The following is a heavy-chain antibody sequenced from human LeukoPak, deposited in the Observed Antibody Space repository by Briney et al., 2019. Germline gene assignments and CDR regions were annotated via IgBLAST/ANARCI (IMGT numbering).Heavy chain of an antibody. CDR2: IYYSGSA. Sequence: PSETLPLTCTVSGGSISSYYWSWIRQPPGKGLEWIGYIYYSGSANYNPSLKSRVTISVDTSKNQFSLKLSSVTAADTAVYYCARVGDFWSGQELDYWGQGTLVTVSS. CDR1: GGSISSYY. D-gene: IGHD3-3*01. J-gene: IGHJ4*02. CDR3: ARVGDFWSGQELDY. V-gene: IGHV4-59*01.